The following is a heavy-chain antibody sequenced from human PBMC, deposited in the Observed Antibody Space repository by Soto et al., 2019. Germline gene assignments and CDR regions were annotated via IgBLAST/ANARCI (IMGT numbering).Heavy chain of an antibody. CDR2: IWSDGSYK. D-gene: IGHD3-22*01. V-gene: IGHV3-33*01. CDR3: ARDPKLLLEYYFDL. CDR1: GFNFSRYG. J-gene: IGHJ4*02. Sequence: GGSLRLSCAASGFNFSRYGMHWVRQAPGKGLEWVAVIWSDGSYKNYGDSVKGRFTISRDNSKNTLDLVMNSLRAEDTAMYYSARDPKLLLEYYFDLWGQGTLVTVSS.